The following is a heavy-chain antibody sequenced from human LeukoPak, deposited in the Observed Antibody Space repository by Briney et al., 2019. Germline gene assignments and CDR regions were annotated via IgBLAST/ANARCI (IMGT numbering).Heavy chain of an antibody. D-gene: IGHD2-15*01. J-gene: IGHJ4*02. V-gene: IGHV4-61*01. CDR3: ASLSRVAGTFSEFLF. Sequence: SETLSLTCTVSGGSISSSSYYWSWIRQPPGKGLEWIGYVSYSGSTNYNPSLKSRVTISVDTSKNQFSLKLSSVTAADTAVYYCASLSRVAGTFSEFLFWGQGTLVTVSS. CDR1: GGSISSSSYY. CDR2: VSYSGST.